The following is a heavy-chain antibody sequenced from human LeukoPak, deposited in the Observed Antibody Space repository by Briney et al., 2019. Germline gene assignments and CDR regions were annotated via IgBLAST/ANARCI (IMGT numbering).Heavy chain of an antibody. J-gene: IGHJ4*01. CDR1: GYSFTSYW. V-gene: IGHV5-10-1*01. D-gene: IGHD3-10*01. CDR2: IDPSDSYT. CDR3: ARSTGTGSFFGLNDY. Sequence: GESLTISCKGSGYSFTSYWINWVRQLPGKGLEWVGRIDPSDSYTNYSPSFQGHVTISADKSITAAYLQWNSLKASDTAMYYCARSTGTGSFFGLNDYWGQGTLVTVSS.